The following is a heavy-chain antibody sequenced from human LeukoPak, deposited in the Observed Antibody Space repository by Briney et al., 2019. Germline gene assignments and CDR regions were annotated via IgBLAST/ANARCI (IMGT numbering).Heavy chain of an antibody. CDR2: ISGSGGST. CDR1: GFTFSSHA. V-gene: IGHV3-23*01. Sequence: GGSLRLSCAASGFTFSSHALSWLRQAPGKGLEWVSTISGSGGSTYYADSVKGRFAISRDNSKNTLYVQMSSLRADDTAVYYCAKGYYYGSGSYSTFDYWGQGTLVTVSS. CDR3: AKGYYYGSGSYSTFDY. J-gene: IGHJ4*02. D-gene: IGHD3-10*01.